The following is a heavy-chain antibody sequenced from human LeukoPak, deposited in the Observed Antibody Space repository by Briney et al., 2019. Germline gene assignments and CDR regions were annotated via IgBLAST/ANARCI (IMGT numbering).Heavy chain of an antibody. CDR2: INAGNGNT. D-gene: IGHD6-19*01. CDR1: GYTFTSSA. CDR3: ASDTGYSSGWYTTYNWFDP. Sequence: ASVKVSCKASGYTFTSSAMHWVRQAPGQRLEWMGWINAGNGNTKYSQKFQGRVTITRDTSASTAYMELSSLRSEDTAVYYCASDTGYSSGWYTTYNWFDPWGQGTLVTVSS. V-gene: IGHV1-3*01. J-gene: IGHJ5*02.